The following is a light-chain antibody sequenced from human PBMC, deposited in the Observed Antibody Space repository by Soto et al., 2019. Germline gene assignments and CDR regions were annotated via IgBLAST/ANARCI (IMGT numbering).Light chain of an antibody. Sequence: DIQMTQSPSTLSASVGDRVTITCRASQSISGWLAWYQQRPGKAPKVLIYDASKLESGVPSRFSGSGSGTEFTITISSLQPDDFAIYYCQRYDSFSMYTSGQGTKLEIK. J-gene: IGKJ2*01. V-gene: IGKV1-5*01. CDR1: QSISGW. CDR3: QRYDSFSMYT. CDR2: DAS.